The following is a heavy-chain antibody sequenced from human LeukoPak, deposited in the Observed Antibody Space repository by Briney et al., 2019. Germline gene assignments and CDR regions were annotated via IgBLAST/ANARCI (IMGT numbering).Heavy chain of an antibody. CDR3: ARQVGGPFVTAIRPEAFDI. CDR1: GYSFSSYW. V-gene: IGHV5-51*01. J-gene: IGHJ3*02. Sequence: GESLKISCKGPGYSFSSYWIGWVRQMPGKGLEWMGIIYLGDSDTRYSPSFQGQVTISADKSISTAYLQWSSLKASDTAMYYCARQVGGPFVTAIRPEAFDIWGQGTMVTVSS. D-gene: IGHD2-21*02. CDR2: IYLGDSDT.